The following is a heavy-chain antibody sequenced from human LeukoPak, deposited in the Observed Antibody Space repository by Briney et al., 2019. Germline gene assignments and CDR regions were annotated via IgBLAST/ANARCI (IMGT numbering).Heavy chain of an antibody. V-gene: IGHV4-39*07. CDR1: GGSISSSSYY. CDR3: ARERGSITMVRGAYYFDY. CDR2: IYYSGST. D-gene: IGHD3-10*01. J-gene: IGHJ4*02. Sequence: KASETLSLTCTVSGGSISSSSYYWGWIRQPPGKGLEWIGSIYYSGSTYYNPSLKSRVTISVDTSKNQFSLKLSSVTAADTAVYYCARERGSITMVRGAYYFDYWGQGTLVTVSS.